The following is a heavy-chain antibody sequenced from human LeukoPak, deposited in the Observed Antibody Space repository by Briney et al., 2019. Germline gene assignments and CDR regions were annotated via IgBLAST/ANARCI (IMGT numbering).Heavy chain of an antibody. D-gene: IGHD3-22*01. Sequence: GASLRLSCAASGFTFSSYAMSWVRQTPGKGQEWVSAIIGSGGSTYYADSVKGRFTISRDNSKNTLYLQMNSLRAEDTAIYHCARGEWELLPSLGYWGQGTLVTVSS. CDR2: IIGSGGST. CDR3: ARGEWELLPSLGY. V-gene: IGHV3-23*01. J-gene: IGHJ4*02. CDR1: GFTFSSYA.